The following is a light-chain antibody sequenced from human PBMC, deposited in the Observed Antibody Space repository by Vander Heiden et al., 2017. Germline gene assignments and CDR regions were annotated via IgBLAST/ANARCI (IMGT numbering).Light chain of an antibody. Sequence: QSVLTQPPSVSAAPGQKVTISCSGSHSNIGNNYVSWFQQRRGTAPKLSIDVNNNRPSVMPCRFASSMAGTSATLVITGLPTADAADYYCGVWDSSLTSVLFGEGTKLTVL. J-gene: IGLJ2*01. CDR3: GVWDSSLTSVL. V-gene: IGLV1-51*01. CDR1: HSNIGNNY. CDR2: VNN.